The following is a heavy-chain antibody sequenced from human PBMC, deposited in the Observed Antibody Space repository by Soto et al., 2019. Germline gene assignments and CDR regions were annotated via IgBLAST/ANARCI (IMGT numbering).Heavy chain of an antibody. CDR2: IRSMPDGGTT. J-gene: IGHJ4*02. CDR3: TPATPDSSAWLPN. D-gene: IGHD6-19*01. V-gene: IGHV3-15*01. Sequence: EVQLVESGGGLVKPGGSLRLSCAASGFIFRNAWMSWVRQAPGKGLEWVGRIRSMPDGGTTDYAAPVKGRFTISRDDSKSTLGLQLNSLQIEDTAVYFCTPATPDSSAWLPNWGQGALVTVSS. CDR1: GFIFRNAW.